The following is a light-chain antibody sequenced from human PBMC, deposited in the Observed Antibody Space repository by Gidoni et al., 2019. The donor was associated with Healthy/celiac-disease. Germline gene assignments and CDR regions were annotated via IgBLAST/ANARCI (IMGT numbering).Light chain of an antibody. V-gene: IGKV4-1*01. CDR2: WAS. CDR1: QSVLYSSNNKNY. Sequence: IVMTQSTDSLAVSLGERATINCKSSQSVLYSSNNKNYLAWYQQKPGQPPKLLIYWASTRESGVPDRFSGSGSGTDFTLTISSLQAEDVAVYYCQQYYSTSLTFGGGTKVEIK. J-gene: IGKJ4*01. CDR3: QQYYSTSLT.